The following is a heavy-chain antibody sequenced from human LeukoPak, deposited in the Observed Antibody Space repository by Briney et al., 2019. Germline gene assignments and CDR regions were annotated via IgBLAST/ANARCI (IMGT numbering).Heavy chain of an antibody. Sequence: ASVKVSCKASGYTFTGYYMHWVRQAPGQGLEWMGWINPNSGGTNYAQKFQGRVTMTRDTSISTAYMELSRLRSDDTAVYYCARGTVNIVVVPAATHTGEYFQHWGQGTLATVSS. CDR1: GYTFTGYY. CDR2: INPNSGGT. CDR3: ARGTVNIVVVPAATHTGEYFQH. J-gene: IGHJ1*01. D-gene: IGHD2-2*01. V-gene: IGHV1-2*02.